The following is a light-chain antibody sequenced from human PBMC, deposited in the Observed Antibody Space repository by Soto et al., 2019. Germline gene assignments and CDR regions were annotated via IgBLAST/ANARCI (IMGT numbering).Light chain of an antibody. V-gene: IGLV2-14*03. CDR3: SSFTSSSTYV. Sequence: QCVLKQPASVSGEAGQAITISCTGKSSDVGAYKFVSWYQHHPGKAPKLIIYDVTTRPSGVSNRFSGSKSGDTASLTISGLQSEDEADYYCSSFTSSSTYVFGTGTKVTVL. J-gene: IGLJ1*01. CDR1: SSDVGAYKF. CDR2: DVT.